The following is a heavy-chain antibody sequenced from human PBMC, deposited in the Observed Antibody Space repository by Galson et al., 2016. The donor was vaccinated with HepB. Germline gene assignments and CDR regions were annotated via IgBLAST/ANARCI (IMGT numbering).Heavy chain of an antibody. CDR2: ISSNRSYI. CDR1: GFTFSSYS. V-gene: IGHV3-21*01. CDR3: ASAKVHSDSHFDY. Sequence: SLRLSCAASGFTFSSYSINWVRQAPGKGLEWVSPISSNRSYIYYADSVKGRFTISRDNAKNTLYLQINSLRAEDTAVYYCASAKVHSDSHFDYWGQGTPVTVSS. J-gene: IGHJ4*02. D-gene: IGHD3-22*01.